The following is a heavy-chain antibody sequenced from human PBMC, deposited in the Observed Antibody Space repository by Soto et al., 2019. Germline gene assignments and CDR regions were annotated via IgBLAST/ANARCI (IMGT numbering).Heavy chain of an antibody. J-gene: IGHJ5*02. V-gene: IGHV1-69*13. CDR1: GGTFSSYA. D-gene: IGHD2-21*02. CDR2: IIPIFGTA. CDR3: ARRPIAYCGGDCYPSRFDP. Sequence: SVKVSCKASGGTFSSYAISWVRQAPGQGLEWMGGIIPIFGTANYAQKFQGRVTITADESTSTAYMELSSLRSEDTAVYYCARRPIAYCGGDCYPSRFDPWGQGTLVTVSS.